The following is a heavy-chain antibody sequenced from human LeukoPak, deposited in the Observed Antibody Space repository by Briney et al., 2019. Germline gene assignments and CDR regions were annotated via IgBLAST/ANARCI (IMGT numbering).Heavy chain of an antibody. J-gene: IGHJ4*02. V-gene: IGHV1-2*02. Sequence: ASVKVSCKASGYTFTGYYMHWVRQAPGQGIEWMGWINPNSGGTNYAQKFQGRVTMTRDTSISTAYMELSRLRSDDTAVYYCARAGQWLVLYSFDYWGQGTLVTVSS. CDR2: INPNSGGT. D-gene: IGHD6-19*01. CDR1: GYTFTGYY. CDR3: ARAGQWLVLYSFDY.